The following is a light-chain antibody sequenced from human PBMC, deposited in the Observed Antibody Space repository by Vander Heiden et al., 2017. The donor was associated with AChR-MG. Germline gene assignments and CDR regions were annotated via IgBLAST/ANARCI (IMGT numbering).Light chain of an antibody. Sequence: EIVMTQSPATLSVSPGERATLSCRASQSVSSKLAWYQQKPGQAPRLLIYGPSTSATRVPARFTGSGSGTEFTLTISSLQSEDFAVYYCQQEDNWPWTFGQGTKVEI. CDR1: QSVSSK. CDR2: GPS. V-gene: IGKV3-15*01. J-gene: IGKJ1*01. CDR3: QQEDNWPWT.